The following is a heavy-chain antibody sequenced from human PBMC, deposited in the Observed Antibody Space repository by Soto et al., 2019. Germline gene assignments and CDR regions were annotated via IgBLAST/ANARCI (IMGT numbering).Heavy chain of an antibody. V-gene: IGHV3-9*01. J-gene: IGHJ4*02. CDR1: GFTFDDYV. Sequence: EVQLVESGGGLVQPGRSLRLSCVASGFTFDDYVMHWVRQVPGKGLEWVSGISWNSGNIEYADSVKGRFTISRDNAMNSRYLQMNSLRPEDTALYYCARGLSAVPSYLDYWGQGTLVTVSS. D-gene: IGHD3-16*01. CDR2: ISWNSGNI. CDR3: ARGLSAVPSYLDY.